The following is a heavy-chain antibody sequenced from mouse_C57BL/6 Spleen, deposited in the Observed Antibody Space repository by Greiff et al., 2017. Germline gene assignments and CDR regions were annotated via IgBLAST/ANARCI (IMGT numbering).Heavy chain of an antibody. Sequence: VQLQQSGPELAKPGASVKISCKASGYTFTDYYMNWVKQSHGKSLEWIGDINPNNGGTSYNQKFKGKATLTVDKSSSTAYMELRSLTSEDSAVYYCARSRISITTVVAEWYFDVWGTGTTVTVSS. CDR1: GYTFTDYY. CDR2: INPNNGGT. D-gene: IGHD1-1*01. J-gene: IGHJ1*03. CDR3: ARSRISITTVVAEWYFDV. V-gene: IGHV1-26*01.